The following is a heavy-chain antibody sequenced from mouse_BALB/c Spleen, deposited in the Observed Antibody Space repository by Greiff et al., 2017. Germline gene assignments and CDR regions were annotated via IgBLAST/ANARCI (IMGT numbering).Heavy chain of an antibody. D-gene: IGHD2-1*01. CDR1: GDSITSGY. Sequence: EVKLMESGPSLVKPSQTLSLTCSVTGDSITSGYWNWIRKFPGNKLEYMGYISYSGSTYYNPSLKSRISITRDTSKNQYYLQLNSVTTEDTATYYCARVDGNYWYFDVWGAGTTVTVSS. J-gene: IGHJ1*01. CDR3: ARVDGNYWYFDV. CDR2: ISYSGST. V-gene: IGHV3-8*02.